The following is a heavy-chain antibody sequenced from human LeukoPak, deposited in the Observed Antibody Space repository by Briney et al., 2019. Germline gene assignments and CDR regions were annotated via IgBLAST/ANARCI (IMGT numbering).Heavy chain of an antibody. CDR3: ASTSVPSYLVGLDY. J-gene: IGHJ4*02. V-gene: IGHV1-46*01. Sequence: GSVKVSCKASGYTFINYYTHWVRQAPGQGLEWMGVINPSDGSTSYAQKFQGRATMTRDTSTTTVYMELSSLRSEDTAVYYCASTSVPSYLVGLDYWGQGTLVTVSS. CDR2: INPSDGST. CDR1: GYTFINYY. D-gene: IGHD1-26*01.